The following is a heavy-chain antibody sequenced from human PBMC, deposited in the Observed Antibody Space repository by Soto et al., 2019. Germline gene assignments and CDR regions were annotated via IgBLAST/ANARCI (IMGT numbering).Heavy chain of an antibody. CDR3: ARGPMTGRSQAYYYYYGMDV. V-gene: IGHV4-31*03. CDR2: IYYSGST. D-gene: IGHD1-26*01. Sequence: SETLSLTCTVSGGSISSGGYYWSWIRQHPGKGLEWIGYIYYSGSTYYNPSLKSRVTISVDTSKNQFSLKLSSVTAADTAVYYCARGPMTGRSQAYYYYYGMDVWGQGTTVTVSS. CDR1: GGSISSGGYY. J-gene: IGHJ6*02.